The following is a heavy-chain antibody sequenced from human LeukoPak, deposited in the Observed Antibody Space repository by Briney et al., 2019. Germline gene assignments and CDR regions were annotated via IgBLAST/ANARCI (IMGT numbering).Heavy chain of an antibody. CDR3: ARDLNYASDY. J-gene: IGHJ4*02. Sequence: GGSLRLSCAASGFTFSSYAMGWVRQAPGKGLEWVSAISGSGGRTYYADSVKGRFTISRDNSKNTLYLQMNSLRAEDTAVYYCARDLNYASDYWGQGTLVTVSS. D-gene: IGHD2-2*01. CDR2: ISGSGGRT. CDR1: GFTFSSYA. V-gene: IGHV3-23*01.